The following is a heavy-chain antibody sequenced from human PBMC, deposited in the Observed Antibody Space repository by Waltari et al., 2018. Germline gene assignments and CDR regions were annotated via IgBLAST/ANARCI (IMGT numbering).Heavy chain of an antibody. J-gene: IGHJ4*02. CDR1: GGSISRYY. D-gene: IGHD6-13*01. CDR3: ARGGYSSSSFDY. Sequence: QVQLQESGPGLVKPAETLSLTCTVSGGSISRYYWSWIRQPPGKGLEWIGYIYYSGSTNYNPSLKSRVTISVDTSKNQFSLKLSSVTAADTAVYYCARGGYSSSSFDYWGQGTLVTVSS. CDR2: IYYSGST. V-gene: IGHV4-59*01.